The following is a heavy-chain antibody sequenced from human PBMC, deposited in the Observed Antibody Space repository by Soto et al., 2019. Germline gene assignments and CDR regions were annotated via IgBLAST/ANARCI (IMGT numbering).Heavy chain of an antibody. CDR1: GGSISSSNW. J-gene: IGHJ6*02. CDR2: IYHSGST. D-gene: IGHD3-10*01. V-gene: IGHV4-4*02. Sequence: PSETLSLTCAVSGGSISSSNWWSWVRQPPGKGLEWIGEIYHSGSTNYNPSLKSRVTISVDKSKNQFSLKLSSVTAADTAVYYCARGEDMVRGVLPRYYGMDVWGQGTTVTVSS. CDR3: ARGEDMVRGVLPRYYGMDV.